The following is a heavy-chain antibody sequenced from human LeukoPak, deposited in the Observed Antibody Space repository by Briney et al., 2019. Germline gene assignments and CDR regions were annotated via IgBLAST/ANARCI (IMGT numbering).Heavy chain of an antibody. V-gene: IGHV6-1*01. D-gene: IGHD5-12*01. Sequence: SQTLSLTCAISGDSVSSNSAAWNWIRQSPSRGLEWLGRTYYRSKWYNDYAVSVKSRITINPDTSKNQFSLQLNSVTPEDTAVYYCARDRGYSGYDMARESYYYYYMDVWGKGTTVTVSS. CDR3: ARDRGYSGYDMARESYYYYYMDV. J-gene: IGHJ6*03. CDR1: GDSVSSNSAA. CDR2: TYYRSKWYN.